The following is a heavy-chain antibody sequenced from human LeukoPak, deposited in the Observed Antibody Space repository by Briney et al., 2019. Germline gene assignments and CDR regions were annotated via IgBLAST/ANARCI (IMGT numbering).Heavy chain of an antibody. CDR1: GYTFTSYD. Sequence: ASVKVSCKASGYTFTSYDINWVRQATGQGLEWMGWMNPNSGNTGYAQKFQGRVTMTRNTSISTAYMELSRLRSEDTAVYYCARGRLYYYGSGSYKVDPWGQGTLVTVSS. CDR3: ARGRLYYYGSGSYKVDP. CDR2: MNPNSGNT. J-gene: IGHJ5*02. V-gene: IGHV1-8*01. D-gene: IGHD3-10*01.